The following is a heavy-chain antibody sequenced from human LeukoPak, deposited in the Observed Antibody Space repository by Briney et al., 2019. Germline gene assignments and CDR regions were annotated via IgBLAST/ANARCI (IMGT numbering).Heavy chain of an antibody. CDR2: ISGSGGST. V-gene: IGHV3-23*01. J-gene: IGHJ4*02. CDR1: GFTFSSYA. D-gene: IGHD2-2*02. Sequence: GGSLRLSCAASGFTFSSYAMSWVRQAPGKGLEWVSAISGSGGSTYYADSVKGRFTISRDNSKNTLYLQMNSLRAEDTAVYYCARDGGCSSTSCHTAFDYWGQGTLVTVSS. CDR3: ARDGGCSSTSCHTAFDY.